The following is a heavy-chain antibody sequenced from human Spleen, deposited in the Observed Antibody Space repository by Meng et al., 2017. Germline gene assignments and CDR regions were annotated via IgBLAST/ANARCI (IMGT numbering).Heavy chain of an antibody. J-gene: IGHJ5*02. CDR1: GYTFTVYY. V-gene: IGHV1-2*06. D-gene: IGHD1-26*01. Sequence: QLKLVQSGAEVRKPGASVQVSCEASGYTFTVYYMHWVRQAPGQGLEWMGRINPNSGGTNYAQKFQGRVSMTRDTSITTACMELCRLTPDDTALYYCARGGGSGSYYASWFDPWGQGTLVTVSS. CDR2: INPNSGGT. CDR3: ARGGGSGSYYASWFDP.